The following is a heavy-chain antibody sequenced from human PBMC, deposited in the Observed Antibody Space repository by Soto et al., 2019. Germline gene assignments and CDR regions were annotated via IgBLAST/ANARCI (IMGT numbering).Heavy chain of an antibody. V-gene: IGHV1-3*04. J-gene: IGHJ4*02. Sequence: QVQLVQSGAEVKKPGASVKVSCKASGYTFTSFAMHWVRQAPGQRLEWLGWINTDNGDTEYLENLQGRVTITRDTAATTGYLEVSDLRSEDMAVYSCGSRPGLERGPCDFLGQGTPVIVSS. CDR2: INTDNGDT. D-gene: IGHD1-1*01. CDR3: GSRPGLERGPCDF. CDR1: GYTFTSFA.